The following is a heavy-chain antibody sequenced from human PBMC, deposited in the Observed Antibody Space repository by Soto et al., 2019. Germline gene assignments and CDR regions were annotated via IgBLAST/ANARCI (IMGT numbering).Heavy chain of an antibody. CDR2: VNEDGGEK. CDR1: GFTFSSYY. CDR3: ARNNWNYRTGYYYYGMDV. V-gene: IGHV3-7*01. J-gene: IGHJ6*02. Sequence: GSLRLSCAASGFTFSSYYMSWVRQAQGKGLEWVANVNEDGGEKYYVDSVKGRFTVSRDNAKNSLYLQMNSLRAEDTAVYYCARNNWNYRTGYYYYGMDVWGQGTTVTVSS. D-gene: IGHD1-7*01.